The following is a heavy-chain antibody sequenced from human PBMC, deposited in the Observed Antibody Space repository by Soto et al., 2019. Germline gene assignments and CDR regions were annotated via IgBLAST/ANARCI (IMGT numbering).Heavy chain of an antibody. CDR1: GVTFSNAW. Sequence: XGSLRLSCAASGVTFSNAWMSWVRQAPGKGLEWVGRIKSKTDGGTTDYAAPVKGRFTISRDDSKNTLYLQMNSLKTEDTAVYYCTTRADRITMIVWGQGTLVTVSS. CDR2: IKSKTDGGTT. CDR3: TTRADRITMIV. V-gene: IGHV3-15*01. J-gene: IGHJ1*01. D-gene: IGHD3-22*01.